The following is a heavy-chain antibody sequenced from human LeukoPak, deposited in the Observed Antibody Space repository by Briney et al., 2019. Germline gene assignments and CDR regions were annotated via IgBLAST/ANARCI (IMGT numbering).Heavy chain of an antibody. CDR1: GFTFSSYG. D-gene: IGHD3-9*01. J-gene: IGHJ4*02. Sequence: GGSLRLSCAASGFTFSSYGMHWVRQAPGKGLEWVAVISYDGSNKYYADSVKGRFTISRDNSKNTLYLQMNSLRAEDTAVYYCARGKAYYDILTGYSHFDYWGQGTLVTVSS. CDR2: ISYDGSNK. V-gene: IGHV3-30*03. CDR3: ARGKAYYDILTGYSHFDY.